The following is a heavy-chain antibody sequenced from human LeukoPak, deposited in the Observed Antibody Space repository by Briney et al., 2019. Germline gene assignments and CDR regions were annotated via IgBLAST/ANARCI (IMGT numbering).Heavy chain of an antibody. D-gene: IGHD6-13*01. Sequence: SGTLSLTCTVSGGSISSYYWSWIRQPPGKGLEWIGYIYYSGSTNYNPSLKSRVTISVDTSKNQFSLKLSSVTAADTAVYYCARDRSISWPRGTDAFDIWGQGTMVTVSS. CDR1: GGSISSYY. V-gene: IGHV4-59*01. J-gene: IGHJ3*02. CDR3: ARDRSISWPRGTDAFDI. CDR2: IYYSGST.